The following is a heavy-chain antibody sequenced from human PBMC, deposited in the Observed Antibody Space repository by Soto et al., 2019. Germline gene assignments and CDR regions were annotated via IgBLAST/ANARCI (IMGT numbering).Heavy chain of an antibody. CDR1: GCTFSSYG. V-gene: IGHV1-69*15. D-gene: IGHD2-2*01. CDR3: ASSVVPAATYYYGMDV. Sequence: SVKVYCQGSGCTFSSYGISWVRQAPGQRLEWMRRIIPIFGTANYAQKLQSRVTITADESTSTAYMVLSSLRSEDTAVFYCASSVVPAATYYYGMDVWGQGTTVTVS. CDR2: IIPIFGTA. J-gene: IGHJ6*02.